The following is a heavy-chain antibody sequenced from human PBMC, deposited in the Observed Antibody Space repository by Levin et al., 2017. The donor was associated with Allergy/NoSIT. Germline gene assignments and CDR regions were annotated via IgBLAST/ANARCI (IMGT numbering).Heavy chain of an antibody. V-gene: IGHV3-11*05. CDR3: ARVLFDYGSGTAHGGDY. CDR1: GFTFSDYY. J-gene: IGHJ4*02. CDR2: ISSSSSYT. D-gene: IGHD3-10*01. Sequence: GGSLRLSCAASGFTFSDYYMSWIRQAPGKGLEWVSYISSSSSYTNYADSVKGRFTISRDNAKNSLYLQMNSLRAEDTAVYYCARVLFDYGSGTAHGGDYWGQGTLVTVSS.